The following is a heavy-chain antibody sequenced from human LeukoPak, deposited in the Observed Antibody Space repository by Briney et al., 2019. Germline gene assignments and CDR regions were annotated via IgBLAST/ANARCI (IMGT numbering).Heavy chain of an antibody. D-gene: IGHD6-19*01. CDR1: GFTFSSYA. CDR2: ISGSGGST. V-gene: IGHV3-23*01. J-gene: IGHJ4*02. Sequence: GGSLRLSCAASGFTFSSYAMSWVRQAPGKGLEWVSDISGSGGSTYYADSVKGRFTISRDNSKSTLYLQMNSLRAEDTAVYYCAKVGQQWLVFDYWGQGTLVTVSS. CDR3: AKVGQQWLVFDY.